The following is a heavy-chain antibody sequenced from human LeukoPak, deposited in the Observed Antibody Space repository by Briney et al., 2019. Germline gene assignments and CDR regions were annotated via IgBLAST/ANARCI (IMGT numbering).Heavy chain of an antibody. CDR2: INPNSGGT. J-gene: IGHJ4*02. CDR3: ASQFYASETYYAYFDY. CDR1: GYTFTDYY. V-gene: IGHV1-2*02. D-gene: IGHD3-10*01. Sequence: GASVKVSCKASGYTFTDYYMHWVRQAPGQGLEWMGWINPNSGGTNYAQKFRGRVTMSRDTSINTVYVELSSLRSDDTAVFYCASQFYASETYYAYFDYWGQGTPVTVSS.